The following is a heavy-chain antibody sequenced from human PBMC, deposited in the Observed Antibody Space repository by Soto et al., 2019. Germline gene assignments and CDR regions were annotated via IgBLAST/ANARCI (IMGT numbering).Heavy chain of an antibody. D-gene: IGHD3-9*01. CDR2: IWHDGNNK. CDR3: TRPHYDILTGYPRDYYYGMDV. CDR1: GFTFSNYG. J-gene: IGHJ6*02. V-gene: IGHV3-33*01. Sequence: PGGSLRLSCAASGFTFSNYGMHWVRQAPGKGLEWVAIIWHDGNNKYYADSVRGRFIISRDNSKNRLYLQMNSLRAEDTAVYYCTRPHYDILTGYPRDYYYGMDVWGQGTTVTVSS.